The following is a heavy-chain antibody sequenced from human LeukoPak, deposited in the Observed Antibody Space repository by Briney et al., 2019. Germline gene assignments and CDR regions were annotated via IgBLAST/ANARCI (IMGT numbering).Heavy chain of an antibody. J-gene: IGHJ2*01. V-gene: IGHV3-74*01. D-gene: IGHD1-14*01. CDR3: VRLYKIEGADL. CDR1: GFTFSTYW. Sequence: GGSLRLSCAASGFTFSTYWMHWVRQTPGKGLVWVSSIRNDGTTTNYADSVKGRFTISRDNAKNTLYLQMNSLRAEDAAVYYCVRLYKIEGADLWGRGTLVTVSS. CDR2: IRNDGTTT.